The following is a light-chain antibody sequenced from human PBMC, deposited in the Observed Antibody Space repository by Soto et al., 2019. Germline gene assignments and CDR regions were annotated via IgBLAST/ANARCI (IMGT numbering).Light chain of an antibody. J-gene: IGKJ1*01. V-gene: IGKV3-15*01. CDR1: QSVSSN. CDR2: GAS. Sequence: EIVMTQSPATLSVSPGERATLSCRASQSVSSNLAWYQQKPGQAPRLLIYGASTRATGIPARFSGSGSGTGFTLTISSLQSEDFAVYYCQQYNNWPRTFGLGTKV. CDR3: QQYNNWPRT.